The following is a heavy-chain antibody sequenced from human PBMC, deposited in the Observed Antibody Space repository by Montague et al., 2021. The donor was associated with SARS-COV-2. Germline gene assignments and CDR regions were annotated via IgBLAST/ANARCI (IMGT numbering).Heavy chain of an antibody. CDR2: IKQDGSEK. Sequence: SLRLSCAASGFSFSSYWMSWVRQAPGKGLEWVANIKQDGSEKYYVDSVKGRFTISRDNAKNSLYLQMSSLRAEDTAVYYCARVPSSSWYFEYWGQGTLVTVSS. V-gene: IGHV3-7*01. J-gene: IGHJ4*02. CDR1: GFSFSSYW. CDR3: ARVPSSSWYFEY. D-gene: IGHD6-13*01.